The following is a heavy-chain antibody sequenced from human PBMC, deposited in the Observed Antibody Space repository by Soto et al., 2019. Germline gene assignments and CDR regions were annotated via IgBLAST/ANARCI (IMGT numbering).Heavy chain of an antibody. CDR2: IYHSGST. Sequence: PSETLSLTCAVSGYSISSGYYWGWIRQPPGKGLEWIGSIYHSGSTYYNPSLKSRVTISVDTSKNQFSLKLSSVTAADTAVYCCARCYYDSSGYYGDFAYWGQGTLVTVSS. D-gene: IGHD3-22*01. CDR1: GYSISSGYY. V-gene: IGHV4-38-2*01. CDR3: ARCYYDSSGYYGDFAY. J-gene: IGHJ4*02.